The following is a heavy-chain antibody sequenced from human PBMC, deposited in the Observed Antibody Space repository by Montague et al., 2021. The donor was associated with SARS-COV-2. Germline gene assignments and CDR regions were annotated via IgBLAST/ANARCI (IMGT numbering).Heavy chain of an antibody. V-gene: IGHV4-61*02. Sequence: TLSLTCTVSGGSIRSGSYYWSWIRQPAGKGLEWIGRIYSSGSTNYNPSLKSRVTTSVDTSKNQFSLKVSSVTAADTAVYYCAGDYGDYSYYYGLDVWGQGTTVTVSS. D-gene: IGHD4-17*01. CDR2: IYSSGST. CDR3: AGDYGDYSYYYGLDV. J-gene: IGHJ6*02. CDR1: GGSIRSGSYY.